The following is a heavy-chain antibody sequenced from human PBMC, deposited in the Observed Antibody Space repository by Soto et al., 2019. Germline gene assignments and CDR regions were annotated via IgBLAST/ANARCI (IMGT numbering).Heavy chain of an antibody. Sequence: QVQLQESGPGLVKPSQTLSLTCTVSGGSISSGGYYWSWIRQRPGKGLEWIGYIYCSGSTYYNPSPKHRVTIAVDTSKNQFALKLSSVTAADKAVYYCAREPQWTVTTYDGMDVWGQGTPVTVFS. CDR2: IYCSGST. J-gene: IGHJ6*02. CDR3: AREPQWTVTTYDGMDV. D-gene: IGHD4-17*01. V-gene: IGHV4-31*03. CDR1: GGSISSGGYY.